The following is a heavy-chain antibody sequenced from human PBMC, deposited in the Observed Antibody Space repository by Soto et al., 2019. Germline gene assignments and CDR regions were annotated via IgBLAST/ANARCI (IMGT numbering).Heavy chain of an antibody. CDR3: TTHRIVATISSDWFDP. V-gene: IGHV3-15*04. J-gene: IGHJ5*02. D-gene: IGHD5-12*01. Sequence: PGGSLRLSCAASGFTFSNAWMSWVRQAPGKGLEWVGRIESKTDGGTTDYAAPVKGRFTISRDDSKNTLYLQMNSLKTEDTAVYYCTTHRIVATISSDWFDPWGQGTLVTVSS. CDR1: GFTFSNAW. CDR2: IESKTDGGTT.